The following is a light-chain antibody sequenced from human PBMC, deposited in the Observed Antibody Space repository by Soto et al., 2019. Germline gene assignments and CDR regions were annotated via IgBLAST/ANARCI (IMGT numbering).Light chain of an antibody. CDR2: DAT. V-gene: IGKV1-16*01. CDR3: QQYERYNPS. CDR1: QNINSY. Sequence: DIQMTQSPSSLSASVGDRVTIICRASQNINSYLAWFQQKPGKAPKSLFYDATSLQSGVPSRFSGSGSGTDFSLTISSLQPEDAATYYCQQYERYNPSFGGGTKLEI. J-gene: IGKJ4*01.